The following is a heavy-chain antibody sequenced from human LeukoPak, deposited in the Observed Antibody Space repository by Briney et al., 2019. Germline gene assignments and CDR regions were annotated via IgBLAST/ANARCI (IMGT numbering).Heavy chain of an antibody. Sequence: SETLSLTCNVSGGSTSSGDFYWSWFRQSPGKGLEWIGHIFYSGSTNYSPSLESRVAISIDTSEKQFSLSLRSVTAADTAVYYCARDQTYSGSGIYTYFDYWGQGILVTVSS. D-gene: IGHD3-10*01. CDR1: GGSTSSGDFY. J-gene: IGHJ4*02. CDR2: IFYSGST. V-gene: IGHV4-30-4*08. CDR3: ARDQTYSGSGIYTYFDY.